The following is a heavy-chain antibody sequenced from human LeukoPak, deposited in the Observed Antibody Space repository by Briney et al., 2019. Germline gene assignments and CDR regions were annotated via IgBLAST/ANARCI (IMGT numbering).Heavy chain of an antibody. CDR1: GFTFSHHG. Sequence: GESLRLSCKASGFTFSHHGFHWVRQVPGKGLEWAAVIWPDRKTKYADLVEGRFAVSRDDSKSTVYLQMDSLGAEDTAVYYCIVVLVPAAVWHFDVWGRGTEVTVSS. D-gene: IGHD2-2*01. CDR3: IVVLVPAAVWHFDV. J-gene: IGHJ2*01. V-gene: IGHV3-33*03. CDR2: IWPDRKT.